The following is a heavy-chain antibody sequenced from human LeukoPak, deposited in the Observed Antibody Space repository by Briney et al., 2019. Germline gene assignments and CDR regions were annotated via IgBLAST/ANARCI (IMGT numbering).Heavy chain of an antibody. CDR2: INHSGST. CDR1: GGSFSGYY. V-gene: IGHV4-34*01. J-gene: IGHJ3*02. Sequence: SETLSLTCAVYGGSFSGYYWSWIRQPPGKGLEWIGEINHSGSTNYNPSLKSRVTISVDTSKNQFSLKLSSVTAADTAVYYCARDPHYYDSSGAHDAFDIWGQGTMVTVSS. CDR3: ARDPHYYDSSGAHDAFDI. D-gene: IGHD3-22*01.